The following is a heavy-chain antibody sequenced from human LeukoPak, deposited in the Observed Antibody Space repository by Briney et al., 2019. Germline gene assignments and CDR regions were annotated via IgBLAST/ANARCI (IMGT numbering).Heavy chain of an antibody. CDR3: ARDRAVGASDSYDL. CDR2: ISTSDRRV. J-gene: IGHJ3*01. V-gene: IGHV3-11*04. D-gene: IGHD4-23*01. CDR1: GFTFSDRY. Sequence: GGSLRLSCIGSGFTFSDRYMAWIRQRPGKGLEWLSYISTSDRRVYLADSVKGRFTVSRDDARKSLFLQMNSLRPDDTAVYYCARDRAVGASDSYDLWRPGTMVIVSS.